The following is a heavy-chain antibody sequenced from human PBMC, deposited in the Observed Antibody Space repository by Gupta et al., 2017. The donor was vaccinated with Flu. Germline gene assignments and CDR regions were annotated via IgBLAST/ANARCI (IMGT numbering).Heavy chain of an antibody. CDR3: AREASGYYEVWSGHGMDV. Sequence: QVQLGQSGGEVKKPGASVKVSCKAFRYLFTSYGINWVRQAPGQRLEWMGWISTYNGNTHYEEKFEGRATMTTDTSTNTAYMELRSLRSDETAVYYCAREASGYYEVWSGHGMDVWGQGTTVTVS. J-gene: IGHJ6*02. CDR1: RYLFTSYG. CDR2: ISTYNGNT. V-gene: IGHV1-18*01. D-gene: IGHD3-3*01.